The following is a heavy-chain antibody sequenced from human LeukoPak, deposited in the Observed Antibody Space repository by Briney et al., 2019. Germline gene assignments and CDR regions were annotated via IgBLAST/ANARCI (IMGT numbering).Heavy chain of an antibody. J-gene: IGHJ6*02. Sequence: SETLSLTCTVSGGSISSYYWSWIRQPPGKGLEWIGYIYYSGSTNYNPSLKSRVTISVDTSKNQFSLKLSSVTAADTAVYYCARDRVDSSSYYPSYYYYGMDVWGQGTTVTVSS. CDR3: ARDRVDSSSYYPSYYYYGMDV. CDR1: GGSISSYY. CDR2: IYYSGST. D-gene: IGHD3-22*01. V-gene: IGHV4-59*12.